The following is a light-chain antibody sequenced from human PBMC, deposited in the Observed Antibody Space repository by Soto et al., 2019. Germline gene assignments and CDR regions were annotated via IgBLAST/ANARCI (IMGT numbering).Light chain of an antibody. V-gene: IGLV1-47*01. J-gene: IGLJ2*01. CDR3: AAWGDSLV. CDR2: RSD. CDR1: SSNIGAGFD. Sequence: QSVLTQPPSVSGAPGQRVTISCTGTSSNIGAGFDVHWYQKLPGTAPKLLIYRSDQRPSGVPDRFTGSKSGTSASLAISGLRSEDEAVYYCAAWGDSLVFGGGTQLTVL.